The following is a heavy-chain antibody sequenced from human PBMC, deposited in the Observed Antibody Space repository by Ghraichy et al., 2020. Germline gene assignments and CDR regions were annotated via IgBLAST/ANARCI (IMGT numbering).Heavy chain of an antibody. V-gene: IGHV3-7*01. J-gene: IGHJ4*02. CDR1: GFTFSSYW. CDR2: INQDGGET. D-gene: IGHD4-17*01. Sequence: GGSLRLSCAASGFTFSSYWMAWIRQAPGKGLEWLANINQDGGETYYVDSVKGRFTISRDNAKKSLYLQMNSLRVEDTAVYYCARNDRDYGDYGNDYWGQGTLVTVYS. CDR3: ARNDRDYGDYGNDY.